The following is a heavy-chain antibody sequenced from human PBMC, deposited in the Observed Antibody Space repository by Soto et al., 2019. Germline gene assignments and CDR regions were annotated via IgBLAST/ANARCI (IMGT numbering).Heavy chain of an antibody. CDR1: GFSLSTSGVG. J-gene: IGHJ3*02. Sequence: QITLKESGPTLVKPTQTLTLTCTFSGFSLSTSGVGVGWIRQPPGKALEWLALIYWDDDKRYSPSLKSRLTITQDTSKNQVVLTMTNMDPVDTATYYCAHRLHHDYGDRYDAFDIWGQGTMVTVSS. V-gene: IGHV2-5*02. CDR2: IYWDDDK. CDR3: AHRLHHDYGDRYDAFDI. D-gene: IGHD4-17*01.